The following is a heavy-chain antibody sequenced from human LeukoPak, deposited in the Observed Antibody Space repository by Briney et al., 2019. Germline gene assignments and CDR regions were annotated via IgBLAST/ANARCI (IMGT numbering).Heavy chain of an antibody. CDR3: ARVRETYDAFDI. Sequence: GASVKVSCKASGYTFTDYYIHWVRQAPGQGLEWMGWINPNSGGTGSAQKFQGWVTMTRDTSISTAYMELSRLRSDNTAVYYCARVRETYDAFDIWGQGTMVTVSS. J-gene: IGHJ3*02. D-gene: IGHD1-26*01. CDR2: INPNSGGT. CDR1: GYTFTDYY. V-gene: IGHV1-2*04.